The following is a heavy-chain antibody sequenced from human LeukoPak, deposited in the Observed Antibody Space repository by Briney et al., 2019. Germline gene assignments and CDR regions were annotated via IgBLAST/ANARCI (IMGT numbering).Heavy chain of an antibody. CDR2: INHSGST. V-gene: IGHV4-34*01. D-gene: IGHD3-3*01. Sequence: SETLSLTCAVYGGSFSGYYWSWIRQPPGKGLEWIGEINHSGSTNCNPSLKSRVTISVDTSKNQFSLKLSSVTAADTAVYYRARESRITIFGVVILFDYWGQGTLVTVSS. CDR3: ARESRITIFGVVILFDY. J-gene: IGHJ4*02. CDR1: GGSFSGYY.